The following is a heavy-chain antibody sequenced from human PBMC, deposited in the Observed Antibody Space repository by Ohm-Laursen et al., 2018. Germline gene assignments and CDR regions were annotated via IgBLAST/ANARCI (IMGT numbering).Heavy chain of an antibody. CDR1: GFTFSSYG. CDR3: ASDPAQGYCSSTSCYIGMDV. Sequence: RSLRLSCAASGFTFSSYGMHWVRQAPGKGLEWVAVISYDGSNKYYADSVKGRFTISRDNSKNTLYLQMNSLRAEDTAVYYCASDPAQGYCSSTSCYIGMDVWGQGTTVTVSS. V-gene: IGHV3-30*03. J-gene: IGHJ6*02. CDR2: ISYDGSNK. D-gene: IGHD2-2*02.